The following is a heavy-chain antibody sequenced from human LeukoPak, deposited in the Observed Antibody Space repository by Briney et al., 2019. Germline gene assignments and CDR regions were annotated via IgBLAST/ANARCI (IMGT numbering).Heavy chain of an antibody. V-gene: IGHV3-23*01. J-gene: IGHJ5*02. D-gene: IGHD6-6*01. CDR3: ARRVRESSSSGSDNWFDP. Sequence: GGSLRLSCAASGFTFSSYAMSWVRQAPGKGLEWVSAISGSGGSTYYADSVKGRFTISRDNSKNTLYLQMSSLRAEDTAVYYCARRVRESSSSGSDNWFDPWGQGTLVTVSS. CDR1: GFTFSSYA. CDR2: ISGSGGST.